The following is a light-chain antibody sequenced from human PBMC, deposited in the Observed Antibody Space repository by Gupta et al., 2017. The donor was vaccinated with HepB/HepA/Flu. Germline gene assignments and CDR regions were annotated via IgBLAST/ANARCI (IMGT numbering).Light chain of an antibody. CDR1: SSKIGINS. CDR3: GTWDSSLSDVV. CDR2: ENY. Sequence: QSVLTQPPSVSAAPGLKVPISCSGSSSKIGINSVSWYQQFPGTAPKLLIYENYNRPSGIPDRFSGSKSGSSATLGITGLQTGDEADYYCGTWDSSLSDVVFGGGTKLTVL. J-gene: IGLJ3*02. V-gene: IGLV1-51*02.